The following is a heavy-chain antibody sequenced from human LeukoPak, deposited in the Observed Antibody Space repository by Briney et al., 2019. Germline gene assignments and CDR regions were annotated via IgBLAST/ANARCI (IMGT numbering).Heavy chain of an antibody. V-gene: IGHV3-48*02. CDR2: ISSSRSSI. CDR1: GFSFSSYV. Sequence: GGSLGLSCGASGFSFSSYVMNWVRQAPGKGLEWVSYISSSRSSIYYADSVKGRFTISRDNAKNSLYLQMNSLRDEDTALYYCARSLGYCGGGSCRPYFDYWGQGTLVTASS. J-gene: IGHJ4*02. CDR3: ARSLGYCGGGSCRPYFDY. D-gene: IGHD2-15*01.